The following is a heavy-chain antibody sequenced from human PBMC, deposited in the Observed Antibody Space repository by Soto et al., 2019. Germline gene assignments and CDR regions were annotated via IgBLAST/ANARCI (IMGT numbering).Heavy chain of an antibody. V-gene: IGHV4-4*02. Sequence: QVQLQKSGPGLVKPSGTLSLTCAVSGGSISSSHWWTWVRQSPGKGLEYIGEISHSGTSNSNPSLKSRVTLSVDKSKNHFSLTLTSVTAADTAVYYCARVVLTITRGAFDAWGQGTLVIVSS. CDR1: GGSISSSHW. D-gene: IGHD3-9*01. CDR2: ISHSGTS. J-gene: IGHJ3*01. CDR3: ARVVLTITRGAFDA.